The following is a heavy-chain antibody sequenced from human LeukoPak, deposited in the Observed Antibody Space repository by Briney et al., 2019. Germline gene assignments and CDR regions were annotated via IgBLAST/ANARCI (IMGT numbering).Heavy chain of an antibody. CDR2: ISSSGGST. D-gene: IGHD1-26*01. Sequence: TGGSLRLSCAASGFTFSSSAMSWVRQVPGKGLEWVSGISSSGGSTNYADSVKGRFAISRDNSKNTLSLQMSSLRAEDTAIYYCARSIVGAATSFLDYWGQGTLVTVSS. CDR1: GFTFSSSA. CDR3: ARSIVGAATSFLDY. V-gene: IGHV3-23*01. J-gene: IGHJ4*02.